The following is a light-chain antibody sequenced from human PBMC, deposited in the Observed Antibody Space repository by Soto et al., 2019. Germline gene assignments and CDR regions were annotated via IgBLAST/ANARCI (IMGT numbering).Light chain of an antibody. Sequence: QSALTQPASVSGSPGQSITISCNGTSSDVGGYNYVSWYQQHPGKAPKLMIYEVSNRPSGVSNRFSGSKSGNTASLTISGLQAEDEADYYCSSYTSSSTPVVFGGGTKLTVL. CDR1: SSDVGGYNY. V-gene: IGLV2-14*01. CDR3: SSYTSSSTPVV. J-gene: IGLJ2*01. CDR2: EVS.